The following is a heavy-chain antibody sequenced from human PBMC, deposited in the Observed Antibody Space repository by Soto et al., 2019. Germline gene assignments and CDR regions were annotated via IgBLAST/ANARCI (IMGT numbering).Heavy chain of an antibody. Sequence: QVQLVQSGAEVKKPGASVKVSCKVSGYTLTELSMHWVRQAPGKGLEWMGGFDPEDGETIYAQKFQGRVTMTEDTSTDTAYMELSSLRSEDTAVYYCATVRPEYQLLNDAFDIWGQGTMVTVSS. CDR1: GYTLTELS. J-gene: IGHJ3*02. CDR3: ATVRPEYQLLNDAFDI. V-gene: IGHV1-24*01. D-gene: IGHD2-2*01. CDR2: FDPEDGET.